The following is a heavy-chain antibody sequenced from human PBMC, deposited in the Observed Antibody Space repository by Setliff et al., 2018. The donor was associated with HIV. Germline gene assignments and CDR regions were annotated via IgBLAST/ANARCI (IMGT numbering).Heavy chain of an antibody. D-gene: IGHD3-10*01. J-gene: IGHJ3*01. CDR3: ARVRSYGSAYDAFDV. V-gene: IGHV4-31*03. CDR2: ISDSGST. Sequence: TLSLTCSVSGGSISDGGYFWSWIRQHPGMGLEWIGYISDSGSTFYDPSLKSRLTISEDTSKRQFSLRLTSVTAADTAVYYCARVRSYGSAYDAFDVWGPGTMVTVSS. CDR1: GGSISDGGYF.